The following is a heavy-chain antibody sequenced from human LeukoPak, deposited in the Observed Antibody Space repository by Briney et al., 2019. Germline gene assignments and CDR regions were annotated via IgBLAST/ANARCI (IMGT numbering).Heavy chain of an antibody. Sequence: GGSLRLSCAASGFSVSNNYMTWVRQAPGKGLEWVSVIYSGGSRYYADSVEGRFTISRDNSKNTLYLQMNSLRVEDTAVYYCARGGTVVRGVIISSPIDYWGQGTLVTVSS. CDR3: ARGGTVVRGVIISSPIDY. CDR1: GFSVSNNY. CDR2: IYSGGSR. D-gene: IGHD3-10*01. J-gene: IGHJ4*02. V-gene: IGHV3-53*01.